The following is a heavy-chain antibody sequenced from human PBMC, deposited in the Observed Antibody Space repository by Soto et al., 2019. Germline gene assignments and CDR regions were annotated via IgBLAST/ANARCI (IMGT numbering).Heavy chain of an antibody. Sequence: QVQLQESGPGLVKPSGTLSLTCGVSGGSINTDYWWSWVRQAPGKALEWIGEVHHSGTTNYIQSLKTRITMSVDKSGNQVSLDLTSVAAADTAVYFCARNIVGATDGMALWGQGTLVTVSS. V-gene: IGHV4-4*02. J-gene: IGHJ4*02. CDR2: VHHSGTT. CDR1: GGSINTDYW. D-gene: IGHD1-26*01. CDR3: ARNIVGATDGMAL.